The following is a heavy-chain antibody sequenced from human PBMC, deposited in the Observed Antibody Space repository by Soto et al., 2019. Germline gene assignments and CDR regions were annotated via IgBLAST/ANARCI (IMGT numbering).Heavy chain of an antibody. CDR2: ISGSGGST. Sequence: GGSLRLSCAASGFTFSSYAMSWVRQAPGKGLEWVSAISGSGGSTYYADSVKGGFTSSRDNSKNTLYLQMNSLRAEDTAVYYCAKDPMAVADSYYFDYWGQGTLVTVSS. CDR1: GFTFSSYA. V-gene: IGHV3-23*01. D-gene: IGHD6-19*01. CDR3: AKDPMAVADSYYFDY. J-gene: IGHJ4*02.